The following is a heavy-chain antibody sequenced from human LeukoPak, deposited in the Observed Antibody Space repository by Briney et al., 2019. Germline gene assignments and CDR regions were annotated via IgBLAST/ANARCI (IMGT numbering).Heavy chain of an antibody. D-gene: IGHD1-26*01. CDR3: AREVGATAHFDY. Sequence: PGGSLRLSCAASGFSFRDFWMTWVRQAPGKGLEWVANINQGGSVKYYVDSVKGRFTISRDDAESSLYVQMNSLRDEDTAVYYCAREVGATAHFDYWGQGTLVTVSS. CDR2: INQGGSVK. CDR1: GFSFRDFW. J-gene: IGHJ4*02. V-gene: IGHV3-7*01.